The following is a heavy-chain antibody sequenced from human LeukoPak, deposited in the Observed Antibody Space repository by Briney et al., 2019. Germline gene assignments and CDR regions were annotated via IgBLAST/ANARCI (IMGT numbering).Heavy chain of an antibody. CDR3: ARGPPRHIVVVTAIGRGAFDI. D-gene: IGHD2-21*02. CDR1: GYTFTSYG. V-gene: IGHV1-18*01. CDR2: ISAYNGNT. J-gene: IGHJ3*02. Sequence: ASVKVSCKASGYTFTSYGISWVRQAPGQGLEWMGWISAYNGNTNYAQKLQGRVTMTTDTSTSTAYMELRSLRSDDTAVYYCARGPPRHIVVVTAIGRGAFDIWGQGTMVTVSS.